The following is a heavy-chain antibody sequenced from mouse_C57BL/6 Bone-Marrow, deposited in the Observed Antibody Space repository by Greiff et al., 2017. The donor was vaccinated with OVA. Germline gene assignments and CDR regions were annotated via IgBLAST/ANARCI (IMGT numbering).Heavy chain of an antibody. CDR3: ARCGNYFAY. D-gene: IGHD2-1*01. V-gene: IGHV1-81*01. J-gene: IGHJ3*01. Sequence: QVQLQQSGAELARPGASVKLSCKASGYTFTSYGISWVKQRTGQGLEWIGEIYPRSGNTYYNDKFKGKATLTADKSSSTAYMELRSLTSEDSAVYFCARCGNYFAYWGQGTLVTVSA. CDR1: GYTFTSYG. CDR2: IYPRSGNT.